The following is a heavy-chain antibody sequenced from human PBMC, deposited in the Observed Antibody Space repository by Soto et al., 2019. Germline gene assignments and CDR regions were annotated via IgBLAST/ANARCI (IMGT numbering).Heavy chain of an antibody. CDR2: IKQDGSEK. CDR3: ANRIWAIAVAGIFDY. Sequence: GGSLRLSCAASGFTFSSYWMSLVRQAPGKGLEWVANIKQDGSEKYYVDSVKGRFTISRDNAKNSLYLQMNSLRAEDTAVYYCANRIWAIAVAGIFDYWGQGTLVTVSS. CDR1: GFTFSSYW. V-gene: IGHV3-7*03. D-gene: IGHD6-19*01. J-gene: IGHJ4*02.